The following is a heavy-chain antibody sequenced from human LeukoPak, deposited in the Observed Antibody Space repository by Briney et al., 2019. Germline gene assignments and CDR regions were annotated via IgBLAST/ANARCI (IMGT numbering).Heavy chain of an antibody. Sequence: ASVKVSCKASGYTFTGHYMHWVRQAPGQGLEWMGWINPNSGGTKYAQKFQGRVTMTRDTSINTAYMELSRLRSDDTAVYYCARGRDSGSHTYYFDYWGQGTLVTVSS. J-gene: IGHJ4*02. CDR1: GYTFTGHY. CDR3: ARGRDSGSHTYYFDY. CDR2: INPNSGGT. D-gene: IGHD1-26*01. V-gene: IGHV1-2*02.